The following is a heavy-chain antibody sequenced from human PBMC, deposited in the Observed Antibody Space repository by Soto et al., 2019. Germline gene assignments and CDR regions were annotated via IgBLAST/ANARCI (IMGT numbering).Heavy chain of an antibody. V-gene: IGHV4-39*01. CDR2: IYYTGST. Sequence: QLQLQESGPGLVKPSETLSLTCTVSGDSISSSSYYWGWIRQSPGKGLEWIGSIYYTGSTYYNPSPQSRVXXXAYXSTNQSSPRLSSLTAADTAVYYCARAGNPPTWFDPWGQGTLVTVSS. CDR3: ARAGNPPTWFDP. J-gene: IGHJ5*02. CDR1: GDSISSSSYY.